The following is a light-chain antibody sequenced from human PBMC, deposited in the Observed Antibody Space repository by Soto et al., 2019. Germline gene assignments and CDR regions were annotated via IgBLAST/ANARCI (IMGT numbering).Light chain of an antibody. CDR1: QSLIYSDGIAY. Sequence: DVVMTQSPLSLPVTLGQPASISCRSSQSLIYSDGIAYLNWFHQRPGQSPRRLIYKVSNRDSGVPDRFSGSGSGTDFTLTISSVEAEDVGVYYCMQGTHWPPTFGRGTKVEIK. V-gene: IGKV2-30*01. J-gene: IGKJ1*01. CDR2: KVS. CDR3: MQGTHWPPT.